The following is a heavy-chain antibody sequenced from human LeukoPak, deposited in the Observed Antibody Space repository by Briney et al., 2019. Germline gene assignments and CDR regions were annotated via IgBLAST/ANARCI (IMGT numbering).Heavy chain of an antibody. CDR2: IKSKTDGGTI. CDR3: TADRESTTGRQFRN. CDR1: GFTFSNAW. Sequence: GGSLRLSCAVSGFTFSNAWMSWVRQAPGNGLEWVGRIKSKTDGGTIDYAAPVKGRFTISRDDSKDTMSLQMNSLKTEDTAVYYCTADRESTTGRQFRNWGQGTLVTVSS. V-gene: IGHV3-15*01. D-gene: IGHD1-14*01. J-gene: IGHJ4*02.